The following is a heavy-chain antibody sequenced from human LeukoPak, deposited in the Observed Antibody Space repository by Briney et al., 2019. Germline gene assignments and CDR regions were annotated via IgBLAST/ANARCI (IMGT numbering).Heavy chain of an antibody. V-gene: IGHV1-18*04. CDR2: ISAYNGNT. Sequence: ASVKVSCKASGYTFTVYYMHWVRQAPGQGLEWMGWISAYNGNTNYAQKLQGRVTMTTDTSTSTAYMELRSLRSDDTAVYYCARVDDILTGYYSPIDYWGQGTLVTVSS. CDR1: GYTFTVYY. CDR3: ARVDDILTGYYSPIDY. D-gene: IGHD3-9*01. J-gene: IGHJ4*02.